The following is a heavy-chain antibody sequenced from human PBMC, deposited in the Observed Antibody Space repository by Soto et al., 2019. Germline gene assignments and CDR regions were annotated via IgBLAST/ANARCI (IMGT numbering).Heavy chain of an antibody. D-gene: IGHD4-17*01. J-gene: IGHJ2*01. CDR1: GGSITSGGYS. CDR2: IFWSGNS. Sequence: TLSLTCTVSGGSITSGGYSWSWVRQPPGKGPEWIGDIFWSGNSHNNPSLKGRVTISIERSRNQFSLKLRSVTAADTATYFCARVGATTVAPFWYFDLWGRGTLVTVSS. V-gene: IGHV4-30-2*01. CDR3: ARVGATTVAPFWYFDL.